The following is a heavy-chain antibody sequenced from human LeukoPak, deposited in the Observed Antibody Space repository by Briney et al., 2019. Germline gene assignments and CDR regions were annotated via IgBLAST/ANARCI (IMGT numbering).Heavy chain of an antibody. V-gene: IGHV4-30-4*08. Sequence: PSETLSLTCTVSGCSIISGDYYWSWIRQPPGKGLEWIGYIYYSGSTYYNPSLKSRVTISVDTSKNQFSLKLSSVTAADTAVYYCARDGAALGIPNWFDPWGQGTLVTVSS. D-gene: IGHD7-27*01. J-gene: IGHJ5*02. CDR2: IYYSGST. CDR1: GCSIISGDYY. CDR3: ARDGAALGIPNWFDP.